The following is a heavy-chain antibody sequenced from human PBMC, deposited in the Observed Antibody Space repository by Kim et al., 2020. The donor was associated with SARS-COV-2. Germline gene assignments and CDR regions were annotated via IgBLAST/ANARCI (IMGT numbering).Heavy chain of an antibody. CDR3: ARCRDMITFGGVIAGMDV. CDR1: GYTFTSYY. D-gene: IGHD3-16*01. J-gene: IGHJ6*02. CDR2: INPSGGST. Sequence: ASVKVSCKASGYTFTSYYMHWVRQAPGQGLEWMGIINPSGGSTSYAQKFQGRVTMNRDTSTSTVYMELSSLRTEDTAVYYCARCRDMITFGGVIAGMDVWGQGTTVTVSS. V-gene: IGHV1-46*01.